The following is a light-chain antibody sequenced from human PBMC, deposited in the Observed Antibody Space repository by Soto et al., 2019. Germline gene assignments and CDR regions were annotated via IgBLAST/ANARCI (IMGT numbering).Light chain of an antibody. CDR3: SARDDSLSGVV. J-gene: IGLJ2*01. Sequence: QSVLPQPPSASGTPGQRVTISCSGSSSNIGSNHVYWYQQFPGMAPKLLMYRSDQRPTGVPDRFSGSKSGTSASLAISGLRSDDEADYYCSARDDSLSGVVFGGGTKLTVL. CDR1: SSNIGSNH. CDR2: RSD. V-gene: IGLV1-47*01.